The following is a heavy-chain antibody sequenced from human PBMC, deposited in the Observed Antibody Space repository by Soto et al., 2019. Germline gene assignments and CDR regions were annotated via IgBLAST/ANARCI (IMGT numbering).Heavy chain of an antibody. Sequence: PGGSLRLSCAASGFTFSSYEMHWVRQAPGKGLEWISYISSTGSGTHYADSVKGRFTISRDNARNSLSLQVNSLKAADTAVYYCVRDLHEPLAAGVLQVANWGQGTQVTVSS. V-gene: IGHV3-48*03. CDR3: VRDLHEPLAAGVLQVAN. CDR1: GFTFSSYE. CDR2: ISSTGSGT. J-gene: IGHJ4*02. D-gene: IGHD2-15*01.